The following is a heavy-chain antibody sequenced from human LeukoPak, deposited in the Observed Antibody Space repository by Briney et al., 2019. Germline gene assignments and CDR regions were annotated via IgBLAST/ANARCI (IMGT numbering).Heavy chain of an antibody. V-gene: IGHV1-2*02. J-gene: IGHJ4*02. D-gene: IGHD2-15*01. CDR3: ARGDLRGYCSGGSCYGVFDY. CDR2: INPNSGGT. Sequence: ASVKVSCKASGYTFTGYYMHWVRQAPGQGLEWMGWINPNSGGTNYAQKFQGRVTMTRDTSISTAYMEPCRLRSDDTAVYYCARGDLRGYCSGGSCYGVFDYWGQGTLVTVSS. CDR1: GYTFTGYY.